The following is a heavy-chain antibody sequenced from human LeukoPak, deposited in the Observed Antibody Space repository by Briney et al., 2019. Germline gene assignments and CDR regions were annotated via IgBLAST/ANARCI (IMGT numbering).Heavy chain of an antibody. CDR3: ARFPGYSSSWSFDY. CDR1: GFTFSSYA. J-gene: IGHJ4*02. Sequence: GALRLSCAASGFTFSSYAMHWVRQAPGKGLEWVAVISYDGSNKYYADSVKGRFTISRDNSKNTLYLQMNSLRAEDTAVYYCARFPGYSSSWSFDYWGQGTLVTVSS. D-gene: IGHD6-13*01. CDR2: ISYDGSNK. V-gene: IGHV3-30-3*01.